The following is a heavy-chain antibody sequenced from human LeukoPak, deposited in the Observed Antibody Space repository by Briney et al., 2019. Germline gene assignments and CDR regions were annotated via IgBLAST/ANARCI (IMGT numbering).Heavy chain of an antibody. CDR1: GYTLTELS. CDR3: ATVSFRLVTMYFFDY. Sequence: ASVKVSCKVSGYTLTELSMHWVRQAPGKGVEWMGGFDPEDGETIYAQKFQGRVTMTEDTSTDTAYMELSSLRSEDTAVYYCATVSFRLVTMYFFDYWGQGTLVTVSS. V-gene: IGHV1-24*01. J-gene: IGHJ4*02. CDR2: FDPEDGET. D-gene: IGHD3-9*01.